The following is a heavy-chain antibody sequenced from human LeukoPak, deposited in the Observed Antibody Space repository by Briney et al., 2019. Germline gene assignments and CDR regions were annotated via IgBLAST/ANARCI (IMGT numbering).Heavy chain of an antibody. J-gene: IGHJ3*02. D-gene: IGHD2-2*01. Sequence: SETLSLTCTVSGGSISSYYWSWIRQPPGKGLEWIGYIYYSGSTNYNPSLKSRVTMSVDTPKIQFSLNLTSVTAADTAMYYCARGPRMVAMNGYAFDIWGPGTTVIVSS. V-gene: IGHV4-59*12. CDR1: GGSISSYY. CDR3: ARGPRMVAMNGYAFDI. CDR2: IYYSGST.